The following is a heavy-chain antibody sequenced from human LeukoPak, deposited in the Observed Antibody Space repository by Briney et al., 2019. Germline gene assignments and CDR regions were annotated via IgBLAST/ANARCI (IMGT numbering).Heavy chain of an antibody. D-gene: IGHD2-2*01. CDR2: IYHSGST. CDR3: ARDHPDIVVVPAAKGMDV. CDR1: GGSISSGGYS. J-gene: IGHJ6*04. Sequence: SETLSLTCAVSGGSISSGGYSWSWIRQPPGKGLEWIGYIYHSGSTYYNPSLKSRVTISVDRSKNQFSLKLSSVTAADTAVYYCARDHPDIVVVPAAKGMDVWGKGTTVTVSS. V-gene: IGHV4-30-2*01.